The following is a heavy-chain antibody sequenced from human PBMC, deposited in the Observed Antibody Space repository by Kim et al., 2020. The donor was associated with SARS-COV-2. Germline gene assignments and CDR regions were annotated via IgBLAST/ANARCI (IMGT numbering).Heavy chain of an antibody. CDR2: INPNSGGT. V-gene: IGHV1-2*02. D-gene: IGHD6-13*01. J-gene: IGHJ6*02. CDR3: ARDPNIAAAKVRYPQFYGMDV. Sequence: ASVKVSCKASGYTFTGYYMHWVRQAPGQGLEWMGWINPNSGGTNYAQKFQGRVTMTRDTSISTAYMELSRLRSDDTAVYYCARDPNIAAAKVRYPQFYGMDVWGQGTTVTVSS. CDR1: GYTFTGYY.